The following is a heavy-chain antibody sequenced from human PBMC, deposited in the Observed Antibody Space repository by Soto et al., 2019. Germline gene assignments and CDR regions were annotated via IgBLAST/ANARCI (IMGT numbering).Heavy chain of an antibody. CDR2: IYYSGST. J-gene: IGHJ6*03. Sequence: SETLSLTCTVSGGSTSSSSYYWGWIRQPPGKGLEWIGSIYYSGSTYYNPSLKSRVTISVDTSKNQFSLKLRSVTAADTAVYYCANLGGYYYYMDVWGKGTTVTVSS. CDR1: GGSTSSSSYY. V-gene: IGHV4-39*01. CDR3: ANLGGYYYYMDV.